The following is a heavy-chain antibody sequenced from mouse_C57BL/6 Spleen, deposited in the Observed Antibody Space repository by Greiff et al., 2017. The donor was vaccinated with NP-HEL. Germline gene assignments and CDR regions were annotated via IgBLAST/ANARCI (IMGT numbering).Heavy chain of an antibody. CDR2: ISYDGSN. CDR1: GYSITSGYY. V-gene: IGHV3-6*01. Sequence: EVQLQESGPGLVKPSQSLSLTCSVTGYSITSGYYWNWIRQFPGNKLEWMGYISYDGSNNYNPSLKNRISITRDTSKNQFFLKLNSVTTEDTATYYCARERLRREGAYWGKGTLVTVSA. D-gene: IGHD2-4*01. J-gene: IGHJ3*01. CDR3: ARERLRREGAY.